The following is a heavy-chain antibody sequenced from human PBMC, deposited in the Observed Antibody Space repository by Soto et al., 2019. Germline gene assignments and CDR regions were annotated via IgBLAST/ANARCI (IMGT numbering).Heavy chain of an antibody. Sequence: PGGSMRLSCAASGFTFSSYGMHWVRQAPGKGLEWVAVIWYDGSNKYYADSVKGRFTISRDNSKNTLYLQMNSLRAEDTAVYYCARAPRTYAFDIWGQGTMVTVSS. CDR1: GFTFSSYG. V-gene: IGHV3-33*01. CDR2: IWYDGSNK. CDR3: ARAPRTYAFDI. J-gene: IGHJ3*02.